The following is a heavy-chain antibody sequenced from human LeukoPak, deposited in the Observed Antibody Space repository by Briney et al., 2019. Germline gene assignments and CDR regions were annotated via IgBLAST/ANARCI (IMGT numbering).Heavy chain of an antibody. V-gene: IGHV3-21*01. Sequence: PGGSLTLSCAPSGFTFSSYSMNWVRQAPGKGLEWVSSISSSSSYKYYADSVKGRFTIPRDNAKNSLYLQMSSLRAEDTAVYYCARDSSPPLLRPKGFDYWGQGTLVTVSS. J-gene: IGHJ4*02. D-gene: IGHD2-15*01. CDR3: ARDSSPPLLRPKGFDY. CDR1: GFTFSSYS. CDR2: ISSSSSYK.